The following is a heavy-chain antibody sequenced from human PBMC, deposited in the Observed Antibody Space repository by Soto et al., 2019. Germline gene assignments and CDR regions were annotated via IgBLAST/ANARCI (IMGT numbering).Heavy chain of an antibody. CDR1: GGTIRSPDW. CDR2: IFQSGST. CDR3: ARGRGRYSSGWSWFDP. V-gene: IGHV4-4*02. D-gene: IGHD6-19*01. J-gene: IGHJ5*02. Sequence: SETLSLTCGVSGGTIRSPDWWTWVRQPPGKGLEWIGEIFQSGSTNYTPSLESRVTISVDKSKNQFSLTLTSVTAADAAVYFCARGRGRYSSGWSWFDPWGQGILVTVSS.